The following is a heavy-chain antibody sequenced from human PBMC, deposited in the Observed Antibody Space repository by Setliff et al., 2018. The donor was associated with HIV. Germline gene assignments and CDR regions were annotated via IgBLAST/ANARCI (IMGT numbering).Heavy chain of an antibody. J-gene: IGHJ3*02. D-gene: IGHD5-12*01. V-gene: IGHV4-39*01. CDR2: IYNSGNT. CDR1: GGSISTSSYY. Sequence: PSETLSLTCTVSGGSISTSSYYWGWIRQPPGKGLEWIGSIYNSGNTYYNPSLKSRLTMTVDTSKNKLSLKLRSVTAADTAVYYCARLFQWMSYAFDIWGQGTMVTVSS. CDR3: ARLFQWMSYAFDI.